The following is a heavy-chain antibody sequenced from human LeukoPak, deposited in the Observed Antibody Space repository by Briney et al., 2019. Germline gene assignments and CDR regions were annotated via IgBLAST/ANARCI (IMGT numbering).Heavy chain of an antibody. D-gene: IGHD1/OR15-1a*01. CDR1: GYTFTSYG. Sequence: EASVKVSCKASGYTFTSYGISWVRQAPGQGLEWMGWISAYNGNTNYAQKLQGRVTMTTDTSTSTAYMELRSLRSDDTAVYYCARAARGGRSSREQNYGMDVWGQGTTVTVSS. CDR3: ARAARGGRSSREQNYGMDV. V-gene: IGHV1-18*01. J-gene: IGHJ6*02. CDR2: ISAYNGNT.